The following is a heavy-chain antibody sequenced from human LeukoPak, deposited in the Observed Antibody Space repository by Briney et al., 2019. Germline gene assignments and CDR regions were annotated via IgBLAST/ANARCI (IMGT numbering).Heavy chain of an antibody. V-gene: IGHV1-18*04. CDR1: GYTFTSYG. D-gene: IGHD3-9*01. Sequence: GASVKVSCRASGYTFTSYGITWVRQAPGQGLEWMGWISAYNGNTNYAQKVQGRVSMTTDTSTSTAYMELRSLRSDDTAVYYCARGTEGFDFLPRADPWRQGPLVTVSS. CDR2: ISAYNGNT. J-gene: IGHJ5*02. CDR3: ARGTEGFDFLPRADP.